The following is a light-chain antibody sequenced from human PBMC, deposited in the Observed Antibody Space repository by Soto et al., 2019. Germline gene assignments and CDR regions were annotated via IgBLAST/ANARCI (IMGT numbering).Light chain of an antibody. Sequence: IPMTQSPSSLSASVGDRVTITCRASQSISSYLNWYQHKPGKAPKLLIFAASSLLSGVPSRFSGSASGTDFTLTISSLQPEDFATYYCQQSYRTPLTFGGGTKVEIK. CDR3: QQSYRTPLT. CDR1: QSISSY. CDR2: AAS. J-gene: IGKJ4*01. V-gene: IGKV1-39*01.